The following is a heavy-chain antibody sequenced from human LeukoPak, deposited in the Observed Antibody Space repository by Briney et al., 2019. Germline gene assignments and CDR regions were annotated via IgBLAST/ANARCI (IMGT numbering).Heavy chain of an antibody. D-gene: IGHD3-3*01. CDR2: INHSGST. CDR3: ARDGSSDFWSGYWILDY. V-gene: IGHV4-34*01. J-gene: IGHJ4*02. Sequence: SQTLSLTCAVYGGSFSGYYWSWIRQPPGKGLEWIGEINHSGSTNYNPSLKSRVTISVDTSKNQFSLKLSSVTAADTAVYYCARDGSSDFWSGYWILDYWGQGTLVTVSS. CDR1: GGSFSGYY.